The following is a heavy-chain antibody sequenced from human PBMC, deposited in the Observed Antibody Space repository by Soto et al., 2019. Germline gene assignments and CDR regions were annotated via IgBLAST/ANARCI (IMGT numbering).Heavy chain of an antibody. CDR1: GGTFSSYA. Sequence: QVQLVQSGAEGKKPGSSVKVSCKASGGTFSSYAISWVRQAPAQGLEWMGGIIPIFGTANYAQKFPGRVTITADESTSTAYRELSRLRSEDTAVDYCARRYATDLYYYDMDVWDQGTTVTVSS. J-gene: IGHJ6*02. CDR3: ARRYATDLYYYDMDV. V-gene: IGHV1-69*01. CDR2: IIPIFGTA. D-gene: IGHD5-18*01.